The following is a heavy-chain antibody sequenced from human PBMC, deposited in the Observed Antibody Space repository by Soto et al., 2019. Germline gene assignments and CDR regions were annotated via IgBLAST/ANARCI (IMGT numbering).Heavy chain of an antibody. V-gene: IGHV1-69*01. J-gene: IGHJ4*02. CDR2: IIPTLGTA. CDR1: GGTFSTYA. D-gene: IGHD2-21*02. CDR3: ARDPPRFRDGDCSTYEY. Sequence: QVQLVQSGAEVKKPGSSVKVSCKASGGTFSTYALYWVRQAPGQGLEWMGGIIPTLGTANYAQKFQGRVTITADESTNTAYMELSSLRSEDTAVYYCARDPPRFRDGDCSTYEYWGQGTLVTVSS.